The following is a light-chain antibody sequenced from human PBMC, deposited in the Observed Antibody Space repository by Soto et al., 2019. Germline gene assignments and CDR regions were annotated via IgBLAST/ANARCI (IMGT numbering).Light chain of an antibody. J-gene: IGKJ2*02. CDR1: QSISTY. CDR2: AAA. CDR3: QQSYSTPRT. V-gene: IGKV1-39*01. Sequence: DIQMTQSPSSLSASVGDRVTITCRASQSISTYLTWYQQKVGKAPKLLIYAAASLQRGSPSRFSGSGSGTDFTLTISRVQPEDFATYYWQQSYSTPRTFGEGTKLEIK.